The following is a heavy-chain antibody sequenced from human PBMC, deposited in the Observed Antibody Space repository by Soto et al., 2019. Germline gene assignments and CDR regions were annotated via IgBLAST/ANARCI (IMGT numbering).Heavy chain of an antibody. J-gene: IGHJ3*02. V-gene: IGHV3-7*05. D-gene: IGHD6-13*01. CDR2: INRDGSKK. CDR1: GFTLSAYW. Sequence: EVQLEESGGDLVQPGGSLRLSCAASGFTLSAYWMTWVRQAPGKGLEWVANINRDGSKKSYLASVRGRFTISRDNVGNSLYLQKDSLRADDTALYYGARDVSPGSSSWYLDAFDIWGQGTMVTVSS. CDR3: ARDVSPGSSSWYLDAFDI.